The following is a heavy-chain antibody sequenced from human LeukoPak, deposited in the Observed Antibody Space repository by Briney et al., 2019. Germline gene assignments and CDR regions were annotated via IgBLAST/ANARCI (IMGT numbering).Heavy chain of an antibody. CDR1: GGSISSYY. J-gene: IGHJ4*02. Sequence: PSETLSLTCTVSGGSISSYYWSWIWQPPGKGLEWIGYIYYSGSTNYNPSLKSRVTISVDTSKNQFSLKLSSVTAADTAVYYCARGYFDWLPPLDYFDYWGQGTLVTVSS. CDR3: ARGYFDWLPPLDYFDY. V-gene: IGHV4-59*01. D-gene: IGHD3-9*01. CDR2: IYYSGST.